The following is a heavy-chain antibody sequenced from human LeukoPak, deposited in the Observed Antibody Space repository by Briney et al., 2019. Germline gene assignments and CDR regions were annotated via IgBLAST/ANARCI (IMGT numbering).Heavy chain of an antibody. CDR2: INPNSGGT. CDR3: ARGGTTVLIPVYFDY. D-gene: IGHD4-23*01. CDR1: GYTFTGYY. V-gene: IGHV1-2*06. J-gene: IGHJ4*02. Sequence: ASVKVSCKASGYTFTGYYMHWVRQAPGQGLEWMGRINPNSGGTNYAQKFQGRVTMTRDTSISTAYMELSSLRSEDTAVYYCARGGTTVLIPVYFDYWGQGTLVTVSS.